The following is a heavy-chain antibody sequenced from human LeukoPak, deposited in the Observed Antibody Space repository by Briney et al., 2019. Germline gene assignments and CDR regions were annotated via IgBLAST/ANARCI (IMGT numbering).Heavy chain of an antibody. CDR1: GYTFTSYG. Sequence: ASVKVSCKASGYTFTSYGISWVRQAPGQGLEWMGWISAYNGNTNYAQKLQGGVTMTTDTSTSTAYMELRSLRSDDTAVYYCARDRFPRYYYDSSGYGKFDYWGQGTLVTVSS. V-gene: IGHV1-18*01. D-gene: IGHD3-22*01. J-gene: IGHJ4*02. CDR3: ARDRFPRYYYDSSGYGKFDY. CDR2: ISAYNGNT.